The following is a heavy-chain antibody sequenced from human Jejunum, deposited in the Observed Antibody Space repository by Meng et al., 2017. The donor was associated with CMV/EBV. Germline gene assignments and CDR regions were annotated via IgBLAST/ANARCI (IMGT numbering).Heavy chain of an antibody. CDR2: IEYDGSDK. CDR1: GFTFSSDG. CDR3: AKDVDH. Sequence: QVQLVESGXGVVQPGGSMRLSCAACGFTFSSDGMHWVRQAPGRGPEWVAFIEYDGSDKYYADSMKGRFTISRDNSKNTMYLQMTSLKAEDTALYYCAKDVDHWGQGTLVTVSS. J-gene: IGHJ4*02. V-gene: IGHV3-30*02.